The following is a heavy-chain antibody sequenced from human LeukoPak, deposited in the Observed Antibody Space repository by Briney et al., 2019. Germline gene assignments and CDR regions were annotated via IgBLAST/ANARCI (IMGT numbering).Heavy chain of an antibody. Sequence: SETLSLTCTVSGGSISSYYWSWIRQPPGKGLEWIGYIYYSGSTNYNPSLKSRVTISVDTSKNQFSLKLSSVTAADTAVYYCARDGVRYCSSTICYGLGWFDPWGQGTLVTVSS. CDR3: ARDGVRYCSSTICYGLGWFDP. J-gene: IGHJ5*02. CDR2: IYYSGST. CDR1: GGSISSYY. V-gene: IGHV4-59*01. D-gene: IGHD2-2*01.